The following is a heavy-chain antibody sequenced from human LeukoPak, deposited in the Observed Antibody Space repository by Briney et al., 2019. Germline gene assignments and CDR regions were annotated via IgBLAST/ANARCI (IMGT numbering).Heavy chain of an antibody. CDR2: INHSGST. V-gene: IGHV4-34*01. J-gene: IGHJ5*02. D-gene: IGHD3-10*01. CDR3: AISGSSVSWFASWFDP. Sequence: PSETLSLTCAVYGGSFSGYYWNWIRQPPGKGLEWIGEINHSGSTTYNRSLKSRVTISVDTSKNQISLKVSSVTAADTAVYYCAISGSSVSWFASWFDPWGQGTLVTVSS. CDR1: GGSFSGYY.